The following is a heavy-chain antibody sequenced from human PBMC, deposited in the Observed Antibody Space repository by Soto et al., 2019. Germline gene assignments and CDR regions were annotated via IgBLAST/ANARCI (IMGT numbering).Heavy chain of an antibody. CDR2: INHSGST. CDR3: ARGPHLGVVTVTFDY. D-gene: IGHD3-22*01. V-gene: IGHV4-34*01. CDR1: GGSFSGYY. J-gene: IGHJ4*02. Sequence: SETLSLTCAVYGGSFSGYYWSWIRQPPGKGLEWIGEINHSGSTNYNPSLKSRVTISVDTSKNQFSLKLSSVTAADTAVYYCARGPHLGVVTVTFDYWGQGTLVTV.